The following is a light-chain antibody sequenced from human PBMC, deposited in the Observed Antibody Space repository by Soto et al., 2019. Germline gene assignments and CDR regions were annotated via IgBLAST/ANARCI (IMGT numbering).Light chain of an antibody. CDR1: SSNIGTPYD. J-gene: IGLJ2*01. CDR2: GNN. CDR3: QSYDSSLSGYVI. V-gene: IGLV1-40*01. Sequence: QSVLTQPPSVSGAPGQRVTISCTGSSSNIGTPYDVHWYQQLPGTAPKLLIYGNNNRPSGVPDRFSGSKSGTSASLAITGLQAEDEADYYCQSYDSSLSGYVIFVGGTKVTVL.